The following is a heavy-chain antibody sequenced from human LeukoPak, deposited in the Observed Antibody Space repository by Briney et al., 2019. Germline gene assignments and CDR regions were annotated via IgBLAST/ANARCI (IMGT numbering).Heavy chain of an antibody. D-gene: IGHD6-19*01. Sequence: QPGGSLRLSCAASGFIFSNYAMHWVRQAPGKGLEWVAVISYDGSNKYYADSVKGRFTISRDNSKNTLYLQMNSLRAEDTAVYYCAKDSPLQWLVPSYYFDYWGQGTLVTVSS. V-gene: IGHV3-30*04. J-gene: IGHJ4*02. CDR3: AKDSPLQWLVPSYYFDY. CDR2: ISYDGSNK. CDR1: GFIFSNYA.